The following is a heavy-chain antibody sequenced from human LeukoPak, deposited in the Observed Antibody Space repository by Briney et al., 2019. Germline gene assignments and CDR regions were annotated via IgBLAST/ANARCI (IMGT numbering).Heavy chain of an antibody. CDR2: ISAYNGNT. CDR1: GYTFTSYG. CDR3: ARSSFGTHYTPPCDSSGQRGYYFDY. V-gene: IGHV1-18*01. D-gene: IGHD3-22*01. J-gene: IGHJ4*02. Sequence: GASVKVSCKASGYTFTSYGISWVRQAPGQGLEWMGWISAYNGNTNYAQKLQGRVTMTTDTSTSTAYMELRSLRSDDTAVYYCARSSFGTHYTPPCDSSGQRGYYFDYWGQGTLVTVSS.